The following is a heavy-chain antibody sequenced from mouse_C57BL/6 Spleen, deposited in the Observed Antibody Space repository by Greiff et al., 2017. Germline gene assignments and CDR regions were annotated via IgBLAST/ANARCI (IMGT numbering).Heavy chain of an antibody. Sequence: EVHLVESGGGLVKPGGSLKLSCAASGFTFSDYGMHWVRQAPEKGLEWVAYISSGSSTIYYADTVKGRFTISRDNAKNTLFLQMTSLRSEDTAMYYCANDYDFWYFDVWGTGTTVTVSS. V-gene: IGHV5-17*01. CDR3: ANDYDFWYFDV. CDR2: ISSGSSTI. CDR1: GFTFSDYG. D-gene: IGHD2-4*01. J-gene: IGHJ1*03.